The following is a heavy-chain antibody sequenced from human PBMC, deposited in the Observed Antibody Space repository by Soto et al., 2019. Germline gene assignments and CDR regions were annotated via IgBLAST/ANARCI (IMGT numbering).Heavy chain of an antibody. J-gene: IGHJ5*02. D-gene: IGHD6-13*01. CDR2: INPNSGGT. CDR3: ARVSSSWSNWFDP. V-gene: IGHV1-2*02. CDR1: GYTFTGAY. Sequence: ASVKVSCTASGYTFTGAYMHWVRQAPGQGLEWMGWINPNSGGTNYAQKFQGRVTMTRDTSISTAYMELSRLRSDDTAVYYCARVSSSWSNWFDPWGQGTLVTVS.